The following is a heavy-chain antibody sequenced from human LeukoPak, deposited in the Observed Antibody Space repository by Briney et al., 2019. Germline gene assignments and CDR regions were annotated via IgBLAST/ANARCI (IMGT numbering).Heavy chain of an antibody. CDR2: INHSGST. J-gene: IGHJ4*02. CDR3: ARSVRRSSSSQNGG. Sequence: AETLSLTCAVYGVSFSGYYWSWIRQPPGKGLEWIGEINHSGSTNYNPSLKSRVTISVDTSKNQFSLKLSSVTAADTAVYYCARSVRRSSSSQNGGWGQGTLVTVSS. D-gene: IGHD6-6*01. V-gene: IGHV4-34*01. CDR1: GVSFSGYY.